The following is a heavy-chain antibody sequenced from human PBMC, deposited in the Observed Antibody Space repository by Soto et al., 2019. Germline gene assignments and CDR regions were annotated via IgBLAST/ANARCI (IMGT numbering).Heavy chain of an antibody. Sequence: EVQLVESGGGLVQPGGSLRLSCAASGFTFSSYWMHWVRQAPGKGLVWVSRINSDGSSTSYADSVKGRFTISRDNAKNTRYLQMNSLRAEDTAVYYCARRGSLNWYFDLWGRGTLVTVSS. CDR3: ARRGSLNWYFDL. CDR2: INSDGSST. CDR1: GFTFSSYW. V-gene: IGHV3-74*01. J-gene: IGHJ2*01. D-gene: IGHD1-26*01.